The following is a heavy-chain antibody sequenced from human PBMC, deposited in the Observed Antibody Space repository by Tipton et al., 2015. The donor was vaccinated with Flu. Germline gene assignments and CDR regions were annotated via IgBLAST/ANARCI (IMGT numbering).Heavy chain of an antibody. CDR1: GFTFSSYA. J-gene: IGHJ6*02. Sequence: SLRLSCAASGFTFSSYAMHWVRQAPGMGLEFVSAISSNGDNTYYANSAKGRFTISRDNSKNSVYLQMNSLRVEDTATYYCTRGLVGAPDGLDVWGQGTTVTVSS. CDR2: ISSNGDNT. D-gene: IGHD1-26*01. CDR3: TRGLVGAPDGLDV. V-gene: IGHV3-64*01.